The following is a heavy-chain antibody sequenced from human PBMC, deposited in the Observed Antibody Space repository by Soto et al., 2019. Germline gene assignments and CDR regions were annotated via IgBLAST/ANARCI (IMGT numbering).Heavy chain of an antibody. CDR3: ARAPYGSGTKPYYFDY. CDR1: GGSISSDY. J-gene: IGHJ4*02. Sequence: SETLSLTCTVSGGSISSDYWSWIRQPPGKGLEWIGFIYNSGSTNYNPSLKSRVTISMDTSRNHFSLILSSVTAADTAVYYCARAPYGSGTKPYYFDYWGQGTLVTVS. CDR2: IYNSGST. D-gene: IGHD3-10*01. V-gene: IGHV4-59*01.